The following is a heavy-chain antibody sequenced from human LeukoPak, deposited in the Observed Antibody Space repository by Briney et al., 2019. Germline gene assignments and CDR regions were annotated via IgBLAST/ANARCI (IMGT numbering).Heavy chain of an antibody. J-gene: IGHJ4*02. CDR1: GFTFSSYA. D-gene: IGHD3-22*01. V-gene: IGHV3-23*01. CDR3: AKDRDTMIVVVRIFDY. CDR2: ISGSGGST. Sequence: GGSLRLSCAASGFTFSSYAMSWVRLAPGKGLEWVSAISGSGGSTYYADSLKGRFTISRDNSKNTLYLQMNSLRAEDTAVYYYAKDRDTMIVVVRIFDYWGQGTLVTVSS.